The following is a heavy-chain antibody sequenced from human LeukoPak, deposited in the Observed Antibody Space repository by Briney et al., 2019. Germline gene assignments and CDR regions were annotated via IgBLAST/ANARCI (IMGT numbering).Heavy chain of an antibody. J-gene: IGHJ4*02. V-gene: IGHV3-53*01. CDR3: ARGEGGIAAAGTDF. Sequence: QTGGSLRLSCAASGFIVSSNYMSWVRQAPGKPPEWVSVIYSGGSTYYVDSVKGRFTISRDNSRNTLYLQMNSPRAEDTAVYYCARGEGGIAAAGTDFWGQGTLVTVSS. CDR1: GFIVSSNY. CDR2: IYSGGST. D-gene: IGHD6-13*01.